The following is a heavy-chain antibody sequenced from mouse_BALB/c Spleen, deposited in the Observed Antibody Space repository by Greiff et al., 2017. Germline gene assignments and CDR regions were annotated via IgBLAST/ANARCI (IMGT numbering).Heavy chain of an antibody. CDR1: GFTFSSYA. Sequence: EVKLMESGGGLVKPGGSLKLSCAASGFTFSSYAMSWVRQSPEKRLEWVAEISSGGSYTYYPDTVTGRFTISRDNAKNTLYLEMSSLRSEDTAMYYCARHRYDGGPYAMDYWGQGTSVTVSS. J-gene: IGHJ4*01. CDR3: ARHRYDGGPYAMDY. V-gene: IGHV5-9-4*01. D-gene: IGHD2-14*01. CDR2: ISSGGSYT.